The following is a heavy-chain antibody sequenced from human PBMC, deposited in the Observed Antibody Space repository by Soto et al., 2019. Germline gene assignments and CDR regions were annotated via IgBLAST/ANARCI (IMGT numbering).Heavy chain of an antibody. CDR2: ISSNSITI. CDR1: GFIFSKYS. CDR3: AREDILGTRSFDY. J-gene: IGHJ4*02. V-gene: IGHV3-48*02. Sequence: GGTLRLSCGASGFIFSKYSMNWVRQAPGKGLEWLSYISSNSITIYYADSVRGRFTIFRDNAKNSLYLQMNSLRDEDTAVYYCAREDILGTRSFDYWGQGALVTVSS. D-gene: IGHD1-26*01.